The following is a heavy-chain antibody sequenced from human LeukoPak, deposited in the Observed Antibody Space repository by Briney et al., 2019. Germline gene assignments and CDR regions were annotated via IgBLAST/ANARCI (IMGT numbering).Heavy chain of an antibody. V-gene: IGHV3-21*01. D-gene: IGHD3-22*01. Sequence: GGSLRLSCAASGFTFSSYSMNWVRQAPGKGLEWVSSISNTGNYIYYADSVKGRFTISRDNAKNSLYLQMNSLRAEDTAVYYCARARADYYDSSGYYSLDYWGQGTLVTVSS. CDR2: ISNTGNYI. J-gene: IGHJ4*02. CDR1: GFTFSSYS. CDR3: ARARADYYDSSGYYSLDY.